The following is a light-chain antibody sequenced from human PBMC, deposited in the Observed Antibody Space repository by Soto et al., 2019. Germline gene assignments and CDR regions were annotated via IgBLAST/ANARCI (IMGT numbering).Light chain of an antibody. CDR1: QSVSTNY. CDR2: GAS. J-gene: IGKJ4*01. CDR3: HQYGSAHFV. Sequence: EIALTQSPGTLSLSPGERATLSCRASQSVSTNYLAWYQQKPGQAPRLRIYGASSRATGIPDRFSGSWSGTDFTLTISRLEPEDFAVYFCHQYGSAHFVFVGGTQVQIK. V-gene: IGKV3-20*01.